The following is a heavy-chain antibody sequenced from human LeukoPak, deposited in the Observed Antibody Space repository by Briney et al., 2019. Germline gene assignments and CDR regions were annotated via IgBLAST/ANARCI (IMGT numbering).Heavy chain of an antibody. CDR1: GGSISSSSYY. CDR3: ARLGYCSGGSCYSEGPLFDY. Sequence: SETLSLTCTVSGGSISSSSYYWGWIRQPPGKGLEWIGSIYYSGSTYYNPSLKSRVTISVDTSKNQFSLKLSSVTAADTAVYYCARLGYCSGGSCYSEGPLFDYRGQGTLVTVSS. D-gene: IGHD2-15*01. J-gene: IGHJ4*02. V-gene: IGHV4-39*07. CDR2: IYYSGST.